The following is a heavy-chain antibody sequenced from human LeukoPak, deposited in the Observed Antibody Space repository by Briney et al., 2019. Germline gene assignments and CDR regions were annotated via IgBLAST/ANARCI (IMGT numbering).Heavy chain of an antibody. D-gene: IGHD3-22*01. V-gene: IGHV3-20*04. Sequence: GGSLRLSCAASGFTFSYYSMNWVRQTPGKGLEWVSGINWNGGSTGYADSVKGRFTISRDNAKNSLYLQMNSLRAEDTALYYCARDRIYYYDSSGYLDAFDIWGQGTMVTVSS. CDR2: INWNGGST. J-gene: IGHJ3*02. CDR1: GFTFSYYS. CDR3: ARDRIYYYDSSGYLDAFDI.